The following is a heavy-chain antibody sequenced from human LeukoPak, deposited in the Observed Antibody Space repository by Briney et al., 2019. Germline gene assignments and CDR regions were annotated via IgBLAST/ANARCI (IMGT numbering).Heavy chain of an antibody. V-gene: IGHV3-30*02. J-gene: IGHJ4*02. Sequence: GGSLRLSCAASGFTFSSYGMHWVRQAPGKGLEWVAFIRCDGSNKYYADSVKGRFTISRDNSKNTLYLQMNSLRAEDTAVYYCAKSGDVDYWGQGTLVTVSS. D-gene: IGHD1-26*01. CDR2: IRCDGSNK. CDR1: GFTFSSYG. CDR3: AKSGDVDY.